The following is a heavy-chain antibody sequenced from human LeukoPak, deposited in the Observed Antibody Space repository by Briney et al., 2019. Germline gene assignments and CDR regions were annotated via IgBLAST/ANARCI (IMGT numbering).Heavy chain of an antibody. Sequence: ASVKVSCKASGYTFTSYDINWVRQATGQGLEWMGWMNPNSGNTGYAQKFQGRVTMTRNTSISTAYMELSSLRSEDTAVYYCARADERGYSYGYYYSYMDVWGKGTTVTVSS. CDR2: MNPNSGNT. J-gene: IGHJ6*03. CDR1: GYTFTSYD. D-gene: IGHD5-18*01. V-gene: IGHV1-8*01. CDR3: ARADERGYSYGYYYSYMDV.